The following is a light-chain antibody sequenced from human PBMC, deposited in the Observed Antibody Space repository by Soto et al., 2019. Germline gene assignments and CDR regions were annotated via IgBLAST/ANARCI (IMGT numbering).Light chain of an antibody. CDR2: DVT. CDR1: SLDVGAYNY. Sequence: QSVLTQAASVSGSPGQSITISCTGTSLDVGAYNYVSWYQQHPGKAPKLMVYDVTNRPSGVSDRFSGSKSGNTASLTISGLQAEDEADYFCSSHSNITPYVFGTGTKVTGL. J-gene: IGLJ1*01. CDR3: SSHSNITPYV. V-gene: IGLV2-14*01.